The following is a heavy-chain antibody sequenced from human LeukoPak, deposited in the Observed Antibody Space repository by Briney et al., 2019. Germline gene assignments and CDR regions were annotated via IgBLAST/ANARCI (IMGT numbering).Heavy chain of an antibody. CDR3: TTDSPDVDTEHYYYYYYYMDV. J-gene: IGHJ6*03. CDR2: ISYDGSNK. CDR1: GFTFSSYA. D-gene: IGHD5-18*01. V-gene: IGHV3-30*04. Sequence: GGSLRLSCAASGFTFSSYAMHWVRQAPGKGLEWVAVISYDGSNKYYADSVKGRFTISRDNSKNTLYLQMNGLKTEDTAVYYCTTDSPDVDTEHYYYYYYYMDVWGKGTTVTVSS.